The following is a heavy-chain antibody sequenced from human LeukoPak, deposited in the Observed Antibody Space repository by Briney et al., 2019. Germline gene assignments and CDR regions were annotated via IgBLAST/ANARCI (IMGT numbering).Heavy chain of an antibody. V-gene: IGHV3-21*01. D-gene: IGHD6-6*01. Sequence: GGSLRLSCAASRFTFSSYTMNWVRQAPGKGLEWVSSISGSSDYIYYANSVKGRFTISRDNAKNSLYLQMNSLRAEDTAVYYCASDSGSIAARPFDYWGQGTLVTVSS. CDR2: ISGSSDYI. CDR1: RFTFSSYT. J-gene: IGHJ4*02. CDR3: ASDSGSIAARPFDY.